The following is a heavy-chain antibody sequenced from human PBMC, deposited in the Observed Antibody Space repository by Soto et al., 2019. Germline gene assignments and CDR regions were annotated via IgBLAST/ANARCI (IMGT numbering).Heavy chain of an antibody. CDR2: ITSSSSYT. CDR3: TGGQDNLAVNFDY. V-gene: IGHV3-11*03. CDR1: GSSFRDYY. J-gene: IGHJ4*02. Sequence: GGSLRLSCAASGSSFRDYYMSRIRQSPGKGLEWLSYITSSSSYTHYADSVKGRFTISRDNAKSSLYLQMNSLRAEDTAVYYCTGGQDNLAVNFDYWGQGTPVTVSS. D-gene: IGHD1-1*01.